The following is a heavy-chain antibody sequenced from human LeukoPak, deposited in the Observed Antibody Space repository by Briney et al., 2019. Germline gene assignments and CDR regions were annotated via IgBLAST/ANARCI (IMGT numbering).Heavy chain of an antibody. CDR1: EFTFSSYA. J-gene: IGHJ4*02. CDR3: ARHVGATFATDY. V-gene: IGHV3-21*05. Sequence: PGGSLRLSCAASEFTFSSYAMTRVRQAPGKGLEWVSYISRSSSYTNYADSVKGRFTISRDNAKNSLYLQMNSLRAEDTAVYYCARHVGATFATDYWGLGTLVTVSS. D-gene: IGHD1-26*01. CDR2: ISRSSSYT.